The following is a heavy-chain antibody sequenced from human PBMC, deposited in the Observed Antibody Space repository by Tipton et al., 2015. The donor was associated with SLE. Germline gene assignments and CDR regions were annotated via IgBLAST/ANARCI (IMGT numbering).Heavy chain of an antibody. D-gene: IGHD3-10*01. J-gene: IGHJ4*02. Sequence: TLSLTCTVSGASISSFYWSWIRQGPGKGLEWIGYVYSSGSTNYNPSLKSRITMSVDTSKSQISLKLSSVTAADTAVYYCARVSGTGNRKHLDSWGQGTLVTVSS. V-gene: IGHV4-4*08. CDR1: GASISSFY. CDR2: VYSSGST. CDR3: ARVSGTGNRKHLDS.